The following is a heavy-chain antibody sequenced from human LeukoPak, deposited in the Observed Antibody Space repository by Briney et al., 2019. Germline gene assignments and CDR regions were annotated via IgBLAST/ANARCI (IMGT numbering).Heavy chain of an antibody. V-gene: IGHV4-4*02. CDR3: ARRRFRSYGSGSYYTRPFDY. Sequence: TSETLSLTCAVSGGSISSINWWSWVRQPPGKGLEWIGEIYHSGSTNYNPSLESRVTISVDKSKNQFSLKLSSVTAADTAVYYCARRRFRSYGSGSYYTRPFDYWGQGTLVTVSS. CDR1: GGSISSINW. J-gene: IGHJ4*02. D-gene: IGHD3-10*01. CDR2: IYHSGST.